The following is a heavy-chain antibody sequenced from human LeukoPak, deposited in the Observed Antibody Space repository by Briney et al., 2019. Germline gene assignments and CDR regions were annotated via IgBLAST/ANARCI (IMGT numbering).Heavy chain of an antibody. Sequence: GASVKVSCKASGGTFSSYAISWVRQAPGLGLEWMGRIIPIFGTANYAQKFQGRVTITTDESTSTAYMELSSLRSEDTAVYYCASSRDGYNFDYWGQGTLVTVSS. CDR2: IIPIFGTA. CDR1: GGTFSSYA. D-gene: IGHD5-24*01. V-gene: IGHV1-69*05. J-gene: IGHJ4*02. CDR3: ASSRDGYNFDY.